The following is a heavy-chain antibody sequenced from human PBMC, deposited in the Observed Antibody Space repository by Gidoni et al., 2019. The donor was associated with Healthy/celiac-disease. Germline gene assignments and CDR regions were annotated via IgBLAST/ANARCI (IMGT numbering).Heavy chain of an antibody. CDR1: GFTFSSYG. CDR3: AKDMGYCSGGSCFEVGY. CDR2: ISYDGSNK. D-gene: IGHD2-15*01. V-gene: IGHV3-30*18. Sequence: QVQLVESGGGVVQPGRSLRLSCAASGFTFSSYGMHWVRQATGKGLEWVAVISYDGSNKYYADSVKGRFTISRDNSKNTLYLQMNSLRAEDTAVYYCAKDMGYCSGGSCFEVGYWGQGTLVTVSS. J-gene: IGHJ4*02.